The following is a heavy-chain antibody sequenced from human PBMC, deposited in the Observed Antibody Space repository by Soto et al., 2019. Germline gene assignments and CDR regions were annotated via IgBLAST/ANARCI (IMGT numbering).Heavy chain of an antibody. CDR1: GGSISSGGYY. J-gene: IGHJ5*02. D-gene: IGHD6-19*01. CDR2: IYYSGST. V-gene: IGHV4-31*03. Sequence: TLSLTCTVSGGSISSGGYYWSWIRQHPGKGLEWIGYIYYSGSTYYNPSLKSRVTISVDTSKNQFSLKLSSVTAADTAVYYCAKEGSSGWSYNWFDPWGQGTLVTVSS. CDR3: AKEGSSGWSYNWFDP.